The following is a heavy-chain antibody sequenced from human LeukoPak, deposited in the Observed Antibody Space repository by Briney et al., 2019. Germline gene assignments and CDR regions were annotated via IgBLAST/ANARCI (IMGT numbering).Heavy chain of an antibody. V-gene: IGHV3-15*07. CDR3: TTAYYDFWSGYSPDYYYYGMDV. CDR1: GFTFNNAW. D-gene: IGHD3-3*01. CDR2: IKSKTDGGTT. Sequence: GGSLRLSCAASGFTFNNAWMNWVRQAPGKGLEWVGRIKSKTDGGTTDYAAPVKGRFTISRDDSKNTLYLQMNSLKTEDTAVYYCTTAYYDFWSGYSPDYYYYGMDVWGQGTTVTVSS. J-gene: IGHJ6*02.